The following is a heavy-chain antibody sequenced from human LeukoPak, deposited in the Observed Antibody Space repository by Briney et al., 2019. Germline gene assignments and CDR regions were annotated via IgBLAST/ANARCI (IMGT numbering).Heavy chain of an antibody. CDR1: GFTFSSYG. V-gene: IGHV3-30*18. D-gene: IGHD2-2*01. J-gene: IGHJ4*02. CDR3: AKIIGHCSSTSCLDDY. CDR2: ISYDGSNK. Sequence: EGSLRLSCAASGFTFSSYGMHWVRQAPGKGLEWVAVISYDGSNKYYADSVKGRFTISRDNSKNTLYLQMNSLRDEDTAVYYCAKIIGHCSSTSCLDDYWGQGTLVTVSS.